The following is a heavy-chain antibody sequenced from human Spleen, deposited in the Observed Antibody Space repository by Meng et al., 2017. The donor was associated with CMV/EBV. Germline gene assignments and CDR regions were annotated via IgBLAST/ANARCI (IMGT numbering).Heavy chain of an antibody. CDR1: GFTFSNSA. Sequence: LSCAGSGFTFSNSAMSWVRRAAGEGLGWVSAIKNSGGSTYYSDSVKGQFTISRGNSRNTLYLQMNSLRAEDTAVYYCARGGLEVYFEYWGQGTLVTVSS. J-gene: IGHJ4*02. D-gene: IGHD3-16*01. CDR3: ARGGLEVYFEY. V-gene: IGHV3-23*01. CDR2: IKNSGGST.